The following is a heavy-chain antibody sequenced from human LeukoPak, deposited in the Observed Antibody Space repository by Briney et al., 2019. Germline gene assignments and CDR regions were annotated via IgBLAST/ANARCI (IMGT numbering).Heavy chain of an antibody. J-gene: IGHJ6*03. CDR1: RGTFSSYA. CDR3: ARDPMGYYYYYMDV. CDR2: ISAYNGNT. D-gene: IGHD5-24*01. Sequence: ASVKVSCKASRGTFSSYAISWVRQAPGQGLEWMGWISAYNGNTNYAQKLQGRVTMTTNTSTSTAYMELRSLRSDDTAVYYCARDPMGYYYYYMDVWGKGTTVTVSS. V-gene: IGHV1-18*01.